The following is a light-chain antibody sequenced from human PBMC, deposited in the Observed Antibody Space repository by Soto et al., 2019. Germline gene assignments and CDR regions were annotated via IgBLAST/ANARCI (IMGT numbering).Light chain of an antibody. CDR1: SSDVGGYNY. J-gene: IGLJ1*01. Sequence: QSVLTQPRSVSGSPGQSVTISCTGTSSDVGGYNYVSWYQQHPGKAPKLMIYDVSKRPSGVPDRFSGSKSGNTASLTISGLQAVDEADYYCCSYAGSFNYVFGTGTKVTVL. V-gene: IGLV2-11*01. CDR2: DVS. CDR3: CSYAGSFNYV.